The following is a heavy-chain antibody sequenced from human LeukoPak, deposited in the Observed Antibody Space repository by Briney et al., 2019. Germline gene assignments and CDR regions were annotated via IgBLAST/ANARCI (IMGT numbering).Heavy chain of an antibody. D-gene: IGHD6-13*01. J-gene: IGHJ1*01. CDR3: ARGYPLSTTAAGTYFQH. CDR1: GYTFTDYY. Sequence: ASVKVSCKASGYTFTDYYIYWVRQAPGQGLEWMGWINPNSGGTNYAQKFQGRVTMTRDTSISTAYMELSRLRSDDTAVYYCARGYPLSTTAAGTYFQHWGQGTLVTVSS. CDR2: INPNSGGT. V-gene: IGHV1-2*02.